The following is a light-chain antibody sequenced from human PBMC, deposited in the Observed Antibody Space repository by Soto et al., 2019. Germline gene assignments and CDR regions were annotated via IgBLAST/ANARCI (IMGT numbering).Light chain of an antibody. J-gene: IGKJ3*01. V-gene: IGKV3-15*01. Sequence: EIVMTQSPATLSVSPGERATLSCRASQSVSSNLAWYRQKNGQTPRLLIYGASTRAAGIPARFSGSGSGTDFTLTISSLQSEDFAVYYCQQYNNWPPFSFGPGTKVDIK. CDR3: QQYNNWPPFS. CDR1: QSVSSN. CDR2: GAS.